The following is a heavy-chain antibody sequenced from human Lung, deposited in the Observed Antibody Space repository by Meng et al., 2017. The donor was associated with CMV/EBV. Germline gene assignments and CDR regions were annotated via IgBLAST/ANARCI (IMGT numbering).Heavy chain of an antibody. V-gene: IGHV3-66*02. Sequence: TTYMSWVRQAPGKGLEWVSTIYSVGNTYYAESVKGRFTISRDDAKNTLSLQMNSLRVDDTAAYYCARNLVLPAAIQYYYRNYGMDVWGQGTTVTVSS. J-gene: IGHJ6*02. CDR2: IYSVGNT. CDR3: ARNLVLPAAIQYYYRNYGMDV. D-gene: IGHD2-2*01. CDR1: TTY.